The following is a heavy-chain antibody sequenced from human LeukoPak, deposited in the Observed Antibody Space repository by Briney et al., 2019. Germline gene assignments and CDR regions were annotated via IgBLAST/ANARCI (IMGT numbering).Heavy chain of an antibody. CDR1: GFTFSSYW. D-gene: IGHD2-2*01. Sequence: TGGSLRLSCAASGFTFSSYWMHWVRQAPGKGLVWVSRSSSDESRTSYADSVKGRFTISRDNAKNTLYLQMNSLRVEDTAVYYCARGRSTWFDPWGQGTLVTVSS. J-gene: IGHJ5*02. CDR2: SSSDESRT. V-gene: IGHV3-74*01. CDR3: ARGRSTWFDP.